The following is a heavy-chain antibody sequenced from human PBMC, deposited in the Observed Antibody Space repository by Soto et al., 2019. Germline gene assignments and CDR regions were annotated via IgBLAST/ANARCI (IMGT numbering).Heavy chain of an antibody. V-gene: IGHV1-18*01. CDR3: ARYCSGGSCHWSGDAFDI. J-gene: IGHJ3*02. D-gene: IGHD2-15*01. CDR1: GYSFTNYG. Sequence: ASVKVSCKASGYSFTNYGVSWVRQAPGQGLEWMGWISAYNGNTNYAQKLQGRVTMTTDTSTSTAYMELRSLRSDDTAVYYCARYCSGGSCHWSGDAFDIWGQGTMVTVSS. CDR2: ISAYNGNT.